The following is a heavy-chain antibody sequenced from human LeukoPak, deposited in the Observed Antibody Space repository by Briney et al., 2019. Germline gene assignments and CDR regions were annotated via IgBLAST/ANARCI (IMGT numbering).Heavy chain of an antibody. D-gene: IGHD2-15*01. CDR2: ISAYNGNT. Sequence: VSGKLSCKAAGYTFTSYGISWVRQAPGQGLEWLRWISAYNGNTNYAQKLQGRVTMTTDTSTSTAYMELRSLRSDDTAVYYCARDRCSGGSCYELGYFGYWGKGVLVTVSS. V-gene: IGHV1-18*04. CDR3: ARDRCSGGSCYELGYFGY. CDR1: GYTFTSYG. J-gene: IGHJ4*02.